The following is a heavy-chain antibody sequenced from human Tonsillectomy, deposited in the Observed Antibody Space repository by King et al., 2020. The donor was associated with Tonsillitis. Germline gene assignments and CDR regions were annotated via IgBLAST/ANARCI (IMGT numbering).Heavy chain of an antibody. J-gene: IGHJ4*02. CDR3: TRKSLGGYSFGAFDY. D-gene: IGHD5-18*01. V-gene: IGHV1-46*02. CDR1: GYTFNNYY. Sequence: VQLVESGAEVKKPGASVKVSCKASGYTFNNYYIHWVRQAPGQGLEWMGIINTSGGRTKYTQKFQGRITLTRDTSTSTVHMDLSSLRSDDTAMYYCTRKSLGGYSFGAFDYWGQGTLVTVSS. CDR2: INTSGGRT.